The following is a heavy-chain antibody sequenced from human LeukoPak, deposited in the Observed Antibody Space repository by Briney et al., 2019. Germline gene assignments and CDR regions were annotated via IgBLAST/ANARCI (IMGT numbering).Heavy chain of an antibody. J-gene: IGHJ4*02. CDR1: GFTFSKYW. D-gene: IGHD6-6*01. CDR3: ARGGSDSDY. Sequence: GGSLRLSCEAPGFTFSKYWMTWGRQAPGKGVEWVANIKQDGSDENYVDSVKGRFTISRDNGKNSLYLQMNSLRAEDTAVYYCARGGSDSDYWGQGTLVTVSS. V-gene: IGHV3-7*04. CDR2: IKQDGSDE.